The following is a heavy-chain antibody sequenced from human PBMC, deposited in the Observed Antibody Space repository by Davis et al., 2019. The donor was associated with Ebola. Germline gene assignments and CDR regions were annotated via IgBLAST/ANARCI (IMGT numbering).Heavy chain of an antibody. V-gene: IGHV1-18*01. D-gene: IGHD6-13*01. CDR1: GYTFTSYG. CDR2: ISAYNGNT. J-gene: IGHJ4*02. Sequence: ASVTVSCKASGYTFTSYGISWVRQAPGQGLEWMGWISAYNGNTNYAQKLQGRVTMTTDTSTSTAYMELRSLRSDDTAVYYCARDRGLIAAAGTKDYWGQGTLVTVSS. CDR3: ARDRGLIAAAGTKDY.